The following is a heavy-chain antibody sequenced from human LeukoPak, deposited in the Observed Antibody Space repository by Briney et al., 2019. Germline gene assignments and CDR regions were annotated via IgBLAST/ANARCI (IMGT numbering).Heavy chain of an antibody. J-gene: IGHJ4*02. CDR2: ISSSSSYI. CDR1: GFTFSSYS. CDR3: ARGGGYSSGWYFAGYFDY. D-gene: IGHD6-19*01. V-gene: IGHV3-21*01. Sequence: GGSLRLSCAASGFTFSSYSMNWVRQAPGKGLEWVSSISSSSSYIYYADSVKGRFTISRDNAKNSLYLQMNSLRAEDTAVYYCARGGGYSSGWYFAGYFDYWGQGTLVTVSS.